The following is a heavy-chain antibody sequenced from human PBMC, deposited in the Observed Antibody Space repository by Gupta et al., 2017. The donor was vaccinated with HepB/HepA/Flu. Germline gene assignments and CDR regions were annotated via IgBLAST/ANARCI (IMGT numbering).Heavy chain of an antibody. V-gene: IGHV1-69*04. Sequence: QVQLVQSGAEVKQPGSSVKVSCKASGGTFSSYAISWVRQAPGQGPEWMGRIIPILALANYAQMFQGGVKNTADKSTSTAYMELGSLRSEDTDVCYCARDPSGVLPATGWFDPWGQGTLVTVSS. J-gene: IGHJ5*02. CDR1: GGTFSSYA. CDR3: ARDPSGVLPATGWFDP. D-gene: IGHD2-15*01. CDR2: IIPILALA.